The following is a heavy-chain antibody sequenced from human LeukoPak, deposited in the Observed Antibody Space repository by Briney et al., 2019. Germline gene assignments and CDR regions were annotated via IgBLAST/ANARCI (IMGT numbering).Heavy chain of an antibody. Sequence: ASVKVSCKASGGTFSSYAISWVRQAPGQGLEWMGIINPSGGSTSYAQKFQGRVTMTRDTSTSTVYMELSSLRSEDTAVYYCARDKDLYYYDSYYYCYMDVWGKGTTVTVSS. D-gene: IGHD3-22*01. CDR3: ARDKDLYYYDSYYYCYMDV. V-gene: IGHV1-46*01. CDR2: INPSGGST. CDR1: GGTFSSYA. J-gene: IGHJ6*03.